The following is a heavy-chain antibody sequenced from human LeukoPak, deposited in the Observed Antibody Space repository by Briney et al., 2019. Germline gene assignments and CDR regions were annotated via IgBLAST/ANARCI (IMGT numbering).Heavy chain of an antibody. Sequence: GGSLRLSCAASGFTFSNYAMSWVRQAPGKGLEWVSSINGRGGSTYYADSVKGRFTISRDNSKNTLYLQMNSLRAEDTAVYYCATTFTIFGVVTNWGQGTLVTVSS. CDR2: INGRGGST. CDR1: GFTFSNYA. D-gene: IGHD3-3*01. CDR3: ATTFTIFGVVTN. J-gene: IGHJ4*02. V-gene: IGHV3-23*01.